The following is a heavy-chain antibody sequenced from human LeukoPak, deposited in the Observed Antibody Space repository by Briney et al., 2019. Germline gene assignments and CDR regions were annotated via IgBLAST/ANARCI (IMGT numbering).Heavy chain of an antibody. CDR3: ARRQGRTARWIDY. V-gene: IGHV4-39*07. Sequence: KPSETLSLTCTVSGGSINNYYWGWIRQPPGKGLEWIGSIYHSGSTYYNPSLKSRVTISVDTSKNQFSLKLSSVTAADTAVYYCARRQGRTARWIDYWGQGTLVTVSS. CDR1: GGSINNYY. J-gene: IGHJ4*02. CDR2: IYHSGST. D-gene: IGHD3-10*01.